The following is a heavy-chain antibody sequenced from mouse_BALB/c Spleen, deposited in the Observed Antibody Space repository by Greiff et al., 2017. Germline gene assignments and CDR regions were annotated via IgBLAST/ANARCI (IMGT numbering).Heavy chain of an antibody. D-gene: IGHD2-4*01. J-gene: IGHJ3*01. V-gene: IGHV1-20*02. CDR1: GYSFTGYF. Sequence: EVHLVESGPELVKPGASVKISCKASGYSFTGYFINWVKQSHGKSLEWIGRINPYNGDTFYNQKFKGKATLTVDKSSSTTHMALLSVVSEYTAVYYCGRDDYDEFAYWGQGTLVTVSA. CDR3: GRDDYDEFAY. CDR2: INPYNGDT.